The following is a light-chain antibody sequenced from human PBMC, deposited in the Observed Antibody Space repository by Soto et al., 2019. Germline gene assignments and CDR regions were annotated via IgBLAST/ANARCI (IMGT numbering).Light chain of an antibody. CDR3: QHFNNYPLT. CDR1: QGVSSS. Sequence: AIQLTQSPSSLSASVGDRVTITCRASQGVSSSLAWYQQKPGTAPKLLIYDASDLETGVPSRFSGSGSGTDFTLTICSLLPEDFATYYCQHFNNYPLTFGQGTRLEIK. CDR2: DAS. V-gene: IGKV1D-13*01. J-gene: IGKJ5*01.